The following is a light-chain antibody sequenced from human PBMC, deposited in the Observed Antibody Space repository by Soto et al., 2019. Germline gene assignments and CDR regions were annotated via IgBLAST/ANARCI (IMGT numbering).Light chain of an antibody. Sequence: QAVVTQEPLLTVSPGGTVTLTCGSNTGAVTSGHYPYWFQQKPGQAPRTLIYDTSNTHSWTPARFSGSLLGGKAALTLSGAQPEDEAEYYCLLADSGRRIFGGGTKLTVL. CDR1: TGAVTSGHY. CDR2: DTS. J-gene: IGLJ2*01. CDR3: LLADSGRRI. V-gene: IGLV7-46*01.